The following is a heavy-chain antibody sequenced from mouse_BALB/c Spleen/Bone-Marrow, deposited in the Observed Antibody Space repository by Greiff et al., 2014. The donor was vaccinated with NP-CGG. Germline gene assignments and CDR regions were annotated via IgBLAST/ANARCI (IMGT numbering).Heavy chain of an antibody. CDR1: GYTFTDYA. V-gene: IGHV1S137*01. CDR3: ARSDGFDY. CDR2: ISTYYGDA. J-gene: IGHJ2*01. D-gene: IGHD2-3*01. Sequence: VQLQQSGAELVRPGVSVKISCKGSGYTFTDYALHWVKQSHAKSLEWIGIISTYYGDASYNQKFKGKATMTVDKSSSTAYMELARLTSEDSAIYYCARSDGFDYWGLGTTLTVSS.